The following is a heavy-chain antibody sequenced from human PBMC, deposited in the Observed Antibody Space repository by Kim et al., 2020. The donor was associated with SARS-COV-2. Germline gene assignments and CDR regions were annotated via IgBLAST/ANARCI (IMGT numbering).Heavy chain of an antibody. D-gene: IGHD6-25*01. J-gene: IGHJ4*02. V-gene: IGHV3-7*01. CDR2: LKDDGTEK. CDR3: VTVGSGTTASFGY. CDR1: GFIFSTFS. Sequence: GGSLRLSCAASGFIFSTFSMSWVRQVPGKGLECVAILKDDGTEKYYMDSVKGRFTISRDNAKNTLYLQMNSLRVDDTAVYYFVTVGSGTTASFGYWGQGTLVTVSS.